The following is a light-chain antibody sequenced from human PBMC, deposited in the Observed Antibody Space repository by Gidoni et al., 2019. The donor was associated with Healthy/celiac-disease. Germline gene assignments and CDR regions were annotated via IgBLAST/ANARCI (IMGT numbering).Light chain of an antibody. J-gene: IGKJ1*01. Sequence: DIQMTQSPSTLSASVGDRVTITCRASQSISSWLAWYQQKPGKAPKLLIYKASSLESGVQSRFSGSGSGTEFTLTISSLQPDDFATYYYQQYNSYSQTFGQGTKVEIK. CDR2: KAS. CDR1: QSISSW. CDR3: QQYNSYSQT. V-gene: IGKV1-5*03.